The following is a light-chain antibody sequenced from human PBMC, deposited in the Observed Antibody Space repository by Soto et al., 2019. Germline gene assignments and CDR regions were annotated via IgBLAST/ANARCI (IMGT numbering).Light chain of an antibody. V-gene: IGKV1-12*01. Sequence: DIQMSQPPSSLYAFLAERPATTSGPNQGIGSWLAWYQQKPGKAPKLLIYAASSLQSGVPSRFSGSESGTDFSLTISSLQPEDFATYSCQQAKSFPLTFGRGTKVDIK. J-gene: IGKJ4*01. CDR2: AAS. CDR3: QQAKSFPLT. CDR1: QGIGSW.